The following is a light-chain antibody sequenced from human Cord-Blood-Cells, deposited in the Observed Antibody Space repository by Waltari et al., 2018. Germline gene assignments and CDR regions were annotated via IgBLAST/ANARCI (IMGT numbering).Light chain of an antibody. CDR2: EVS. CDR3: CSYAGSSTVV. J-gene: IGLJ2*01. V-gene: IGLV2-23*02. Sequence: QSSLTPPAPVSGPPGQATTTSRGGTIGGVGSCNRVSWYQQHPGKAPKLMIYEVSKRPSGVSNRFSGSKSGNTASLTSAGLQAEDEADYYCCSYAGSSTVVFGGGTKLTVL. CDR1: IGGVGSCNR.